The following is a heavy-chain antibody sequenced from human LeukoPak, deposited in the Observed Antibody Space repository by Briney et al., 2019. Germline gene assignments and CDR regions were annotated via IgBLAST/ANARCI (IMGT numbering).Heavy chain of an antibody. CDR2: ISYEGGTQ. Sequence: GGSLRLSCAASGFTFSNYGMHWVRQAPGKGLEWVAVISYEGGTQYYVDSVKGRFTISRDNSKNTLYLQMNSLRVEDTAVYYCAKETTAHTSRTLDYWGRGTLVTVSS. CDR3: AKETTAHTSRTLDY. J-gene: IGHJ4*02. CDR1: GFTFSNYG. V-gene: IGHV3-30*18. D-gene: IGHD2-2*01.